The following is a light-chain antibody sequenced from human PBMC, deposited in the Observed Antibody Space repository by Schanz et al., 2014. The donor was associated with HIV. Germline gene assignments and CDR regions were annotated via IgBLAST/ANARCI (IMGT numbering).Light chain of an antibody. J-gene: IGKJ2*01. CDR3: QQFHAYPYT. CDR1: QSVFYSSNNKNY. V-gene: IGKV4-1*01. Sequence: DIVMTQSPDSLAVSLGERATINCKSSQSVFYSSNNKNYLAWYQQKPGQPPKLLIYWASTREFGVPDRFSGSGSGTDFTLTISSLQPEDFATYHCQQFHAYPYTFGQGTKLEIK. CDR2: WAS.